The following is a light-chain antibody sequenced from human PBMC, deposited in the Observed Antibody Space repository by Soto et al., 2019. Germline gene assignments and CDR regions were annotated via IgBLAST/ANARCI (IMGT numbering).Light chain of an antibody. Sequence: QSALTQPPSASGSPGQSVTISCTGTSSDVGGYDYVSWYQQHPGKAPKLMIFEVSKRPSGVPDRFSGSKSGNTASLTVSGLQAEDEADYYCSSYAGNTKGVFGTGNQLTVL. V-gene: IGLV2-8*01. CDR3: SSYAGNTKGV. CDR1: SSDVGGYDY. J-gene: IGLJ1*01. CDR2: EVS.